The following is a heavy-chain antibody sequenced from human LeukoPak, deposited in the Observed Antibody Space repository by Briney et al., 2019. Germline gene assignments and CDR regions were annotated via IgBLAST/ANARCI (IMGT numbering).Heavy chain of an antibody. CDR3: ARDMAVAGPRYFQH. J-gene: IGHJ1*01. D-gene: IGHD6-19*01. CDR1: GFTFSSYS. V-gene: IGHV3-21*01. Sequence: PGGSLTLSCAASGFTFSSYSMNWVRQAPGKGLEWVSSISSSSSYIYYADSVKGRFTISRDNAKNSLYLQMNSLRAEDTAVCYCARDMAVAGPRYFQHWGQGTLVTVSS. CDR2: ISSSSSYI.